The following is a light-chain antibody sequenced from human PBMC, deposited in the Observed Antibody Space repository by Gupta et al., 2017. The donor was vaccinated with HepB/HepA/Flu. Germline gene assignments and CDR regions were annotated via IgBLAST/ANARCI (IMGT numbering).Light chain of an antibody. CDR1: TPNIGAGFD. CDR3: QSYDSSLSGWGV. Sequence: QSVLTQPPSVSGAPGQRVTISCTGSTPNIGAGFDVHWYQQFPGSGPNLLIYGNNNRPSGVPDRFSGSKSGTSASLAITGLQTEDEAYYYCQSYDSSLSGWGVFGGGTKVTVL. CDR2: GNN. J-gene: IGLJ2*01. V-gene: IGLV1-40*01.